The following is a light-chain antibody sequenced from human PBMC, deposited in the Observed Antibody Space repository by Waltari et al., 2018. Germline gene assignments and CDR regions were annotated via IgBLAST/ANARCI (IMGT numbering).Light chain of an antibody. CDR1: PNIGSSY. Sequence: DIVLTQSPGTLSLSPGERATRYCRASPNIGSSYLAWYQQKPGQAPRLLIYGASSRATGIPDRFSGSGSGTDFTLTISRLEPEDFAVYYCQQYNSSPPMTFGQGTKVEIK. J-gene: IGKJ1*01. V-gene: IGKV3-20*01. CDR2: GAS. CDR3: QQYNSSPPMT.